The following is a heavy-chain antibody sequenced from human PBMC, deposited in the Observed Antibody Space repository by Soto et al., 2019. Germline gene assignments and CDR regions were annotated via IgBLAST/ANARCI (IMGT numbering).Heavy chain of an antibody. D-gene: IGHD2-15*01. J-gene: IGHJ3*02. CDR1: GPTFSGYS. V-gene: IGHV3-21*01. CDR2: ISNGDNHV. Sequence: EEQLVESGGGLVKPGGSTRLSCAASGPTFSGYSFLWVRQAPGRGLEWVSFISNGDNHVFCADSVKGRFTISRDNANKLVYLQMNSLRAEDTAVYYCAREEGYCGGGSCNRGAFDIWGQGTMVTVSS. CDR3: AREEGYCGGGSCNRGAFDI.